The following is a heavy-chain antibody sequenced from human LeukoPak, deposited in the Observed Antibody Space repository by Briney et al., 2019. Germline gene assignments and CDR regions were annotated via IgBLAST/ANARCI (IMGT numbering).Heavy chain of an antibody. J-gene: IGHJ4*02. CDR3: ARGGERYYDILTGYSTNYLDY. D-gene: IGHD3-9*01. CDR2: ISSSSSYI. CDR1: GFTFSSYS. Sequence: GGSLRLSCEAYGFTFSSYSMSWVRQAPGKGLEWVSSISSSSSYIYYADSVKGRFTISRDNAKISLYLQMNSLRAEDTAVYYCARGGERYYDILTGYSTNYLDYWGQGTLVTVSS. V-gene: IGHV3-21*01.